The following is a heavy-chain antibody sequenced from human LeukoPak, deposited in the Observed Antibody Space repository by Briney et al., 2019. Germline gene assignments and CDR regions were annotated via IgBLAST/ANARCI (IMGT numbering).Heavy chain of an antibody. Sequence: GASVKVSCNASGYTFTDYYMHWERQAPGQGHELIGWLNPNSGDTNYAQMFQGRVSMTRDTSISTAYMDLSDLRSDDTAVYYCARGRDIEMTTMSGGSDYWGQGTLVTVSS. D-gene: IGHD5-24*01. CDR3: ARGRDIEMTTMSGGSDY. J-gene: IGHJ4*02. CDR1: GYTFTDYY. CDR2: LNPNSGDT. V-gene: IGHV1-2*02.